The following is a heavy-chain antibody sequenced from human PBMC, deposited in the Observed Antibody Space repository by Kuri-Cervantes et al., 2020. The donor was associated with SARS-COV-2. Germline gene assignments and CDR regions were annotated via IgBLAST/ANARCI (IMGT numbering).Heavy chain of an antibody. CDR1: GFTFSNAW. J-gene: IGHJ4*02. D-gene: IGHD6-13*01. V-gene: IGHV3-15*07. Sequence: GSLRLSCAASGFTFSNAWMNWVRQAPGKGLEWVGRIKSKTDGGTTDYAAPVKGRFTISRDDSKNTLYLQMNSLRTEDTAVYYCTTDSSSSWHVDYWGQGTLVTVSS. CDR2: IKSKTDGGTT. CDR3: TTDSSSSWHVDY.